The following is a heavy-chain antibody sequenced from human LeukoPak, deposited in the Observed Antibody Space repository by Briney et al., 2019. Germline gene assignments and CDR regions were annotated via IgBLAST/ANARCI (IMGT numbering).Heavy chain of an antibody. V-gene: IGHV4-39*01. CDR3: ARHPQSYDNAYSWFDP. CDR1: GGSISSSSDF. J-gene: IGHJ5*02. Sequence: PSETLSLTCTVSGGSISSSSDFWGWIRQPPGKGLECIGNVHYSGNTYYNPSLKSRVTISVDTSKNQFSLKLRSVTAADTAVYFCARHPQSYDNAYSWFDPWGQGTLVTVSS. CDR2: VHYSGNT. D-gene: IGHD1-26*01.